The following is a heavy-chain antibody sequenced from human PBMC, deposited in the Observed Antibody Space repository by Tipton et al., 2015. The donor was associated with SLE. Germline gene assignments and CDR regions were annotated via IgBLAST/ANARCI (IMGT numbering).Heavy chain of an antibody. Sequence: GLVKPSETLSLTCAVYGGSFSGYYWSWIRQPPGKGLEWIGSIYYSGSTYYNPSLKSRVTISVDTSKNQFSLKLSSVTAADTAVYYCARYVTMVRGVTAHDAFDILGKGTFVTVSS. CDR1: GGSFSGYY. V-gene: IGHV4-34*01. J-gene: IGHJ3*02. CDR2: IYYSGST. CDR3: ARYVTMVRGVTAHDAFDI. D-gene: IGHD3-10*01.